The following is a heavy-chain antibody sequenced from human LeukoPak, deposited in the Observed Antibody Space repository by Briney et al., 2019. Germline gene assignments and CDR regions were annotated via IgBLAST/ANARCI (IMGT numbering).Heavy chain of an antibody. CDR2: ITADSGTT. D-gene: IGHD6-13*01. CDR1: GFTFSTKS. V-gene: IGHV3-48*04. CDR3: ARGGIAAAS. J-gene: IGHJ5*02. Sequence: GGSLRLSCAVSGFTFSTKSMNWVRQAPGKGLEWVSYITADSGTTYYADSVKGRFTISRDNARNSLSLQMSSLRVEDTAVYYCARGGIAAASWGQGTLVTVSS.